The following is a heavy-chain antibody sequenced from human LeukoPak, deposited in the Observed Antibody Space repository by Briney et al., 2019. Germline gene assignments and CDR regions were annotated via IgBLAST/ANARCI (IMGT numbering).Heavy chain of an antibody. CDR1: SYSISSGYY. V-gene: IGHV4-38-2*02. Sequence: SETLSLTCTASSYSISSGYYWGWIRQPPGKGLEWIGSIYYSGNTYYNPSLKSRVIISVDTSKNQFSLKLSSVTAADTAVYYCARVPHGETIFGVVLYWFDPWGQGTLVTVSS. CDR2: IYYSGNT. J-gene: IGHJ5*02. D-gene: IGHD3-3*01. CDR3: ARVPHGETIFGVVLYWFDP.